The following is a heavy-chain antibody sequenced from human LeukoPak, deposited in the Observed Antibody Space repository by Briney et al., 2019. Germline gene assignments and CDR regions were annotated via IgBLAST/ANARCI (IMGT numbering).Heavy chain of an antibody. CDR1: GGSISSYY. D-gene: IGHD3-16*01. V-gene: IGHV4-59*01. Sequence: SETLSLTRTVSGGSISSYYWSWIRQPPGKGLEWIGYIYYSGSTNYNPSLKSRVTISVDTSKNQFSLKLSSVTAADTAVYYCARAAEYVLDAFDIWGQGTMVTVSS. J-gene: IGHJ3*02. CDR2: IYYSGST. CDR3: ARAAEYVLDAFDI.